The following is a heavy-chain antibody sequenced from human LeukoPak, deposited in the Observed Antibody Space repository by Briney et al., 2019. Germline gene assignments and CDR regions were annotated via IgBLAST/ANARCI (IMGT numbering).Heavy chain of an antibody. CDR1: GYTLTELS. D-gene: IGHD6-6*01. V-gene: IGHV1-24*01. CDR3: ARDPGIAARPTPYFDY. J-gene: IGHJ4*02. CDR2: FDPEDGET. Sequence: ASVKVSCKVSGYTLTELSMHWVRQAPGKGLEWMGGFDPEDGETIYAQKFQGRVTMTEDTSTDTAYMELSSLRSEDTAVYYCARDPGIAARPTPYFDYWGQGTLVTVSS.